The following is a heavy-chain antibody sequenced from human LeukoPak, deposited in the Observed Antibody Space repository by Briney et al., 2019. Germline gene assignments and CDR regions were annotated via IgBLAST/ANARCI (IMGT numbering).Heavy chain of an antibody. CDR2: VSTSSLNTI. J-gene: IGHJ4*02. CDR1: GFTFSSFG. Sequence: GGSLRLSCAASGFTFSSFGMNWVRQAPGKGLEWISYVSTSSLNTIHYADSVKGRFTISRDNAKNSLFLQMNSLRAEDTAVYYCARSLSTDFDYWGQGILVTVSS. CDR3: ARSLSTDFDY. V-gene: IGHV3-48*04. D-gene: IGHD5/OR15-5a*01.